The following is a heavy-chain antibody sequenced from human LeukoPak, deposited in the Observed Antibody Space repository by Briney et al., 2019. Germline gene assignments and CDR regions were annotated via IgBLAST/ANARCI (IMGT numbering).Heavy chain of an antibody. Sequence: KPGGSLRLSCAASGFTFSSCVMNWVRQAPGKGLEWVSAISGSGGSTYYADSVKGRFTISRDNSKNTLYLQMNSLRAEDTAVYYCARKRWLQLRRGPGDAFDIWGQGTMVTVSS. D-gene: IGHD5-24*01. CDR1: GFTFSSCV. CDR2: ISGSGGST. V-gene: IGHV3-23*01. J-gene: IGHJ3*02. CDR3: ARKRWLQLRRGPGDAFDI.